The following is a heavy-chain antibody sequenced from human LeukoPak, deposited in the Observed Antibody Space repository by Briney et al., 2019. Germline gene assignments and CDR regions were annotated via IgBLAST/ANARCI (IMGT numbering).Heavy chain of an antibody. CDR2: IYTSGGT. J-gene: IGHJ6*02. CDR3: ARDRGNNYDILTGDYTDYYGMSV. CDR1: GGSISSYN. Sequence: PSETLSLTCTVSGGSISSYNWSWIRHPPGKGLEWIGRIYTSGGTTYTPSLTSRVTMSVATSKNQSPLKLSSVTAADTAVYYWARDRGNNYDILTGDYTDYYGMSVWGQGTTLTVSS. V-gene: IGHV4-4*07. D-gene: IGHD3-9*01.